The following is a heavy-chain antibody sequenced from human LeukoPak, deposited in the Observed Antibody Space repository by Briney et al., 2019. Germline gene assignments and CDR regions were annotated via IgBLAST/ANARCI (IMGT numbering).Heavy chain of an antibody. D-gene: IGHD3-3*01. J-gene: IGHJ3*02. CDR3: ASSLDEGYDFWSGYYRQGAFDI. V-gene: IGHV4-59*01. Sequence: SETLSLTCTVSGGSISSYYWSWIRQPPGKGLEWIGYIYYSGSTNYNPSLKSRVTISVDTSKNQFSLKLSSVTAADTAVYYCASSLDEGYDFWSGYYRQGAFDIWGQGTMVTVSS. CDR1: GGSISSYY. CDR2: IYYSGST.